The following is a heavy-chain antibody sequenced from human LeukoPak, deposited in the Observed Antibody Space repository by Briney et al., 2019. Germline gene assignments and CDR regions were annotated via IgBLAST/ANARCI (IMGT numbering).Heavy chain of an antibody. CDR3: ARHRTSSWYSNDAFDI. CDR1: GHTFTSYW. CDR2: IYLGDSDT. V-gene: IGHV5-51*01. D-gene: IGHD6-13*01. J-gene: IGHJ3*02. Sequence: GESLKISCKGSGHTFTSYWFGWVRQMHGKGLEWVGIIYLGDSDTRYSTSFQGQVAISADKSISTAYLQWSSLKASDTAMYYCARHRTSSWYSNDAFDIWGQGTMVTVSS.